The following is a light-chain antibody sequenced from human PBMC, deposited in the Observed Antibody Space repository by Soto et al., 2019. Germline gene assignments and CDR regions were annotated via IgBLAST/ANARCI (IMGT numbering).Light chain of an antibody. CDR1: SSDVGGYNY. Sequence: QSALTQPASVSGSPGQSITISCTGTSSDVGGYNYVSWYQQHPGKAPKLMIYDVSKRPSGVSNRFSGSKSGNTASLTISGLQDEDEADYYCSSYTSSSNWVFGGGTKLTVL. CDR3: SSYTSSSNWV. V-gene: IGLV2-14*01. J-gene: IGLJ3*02. CDR2: DVS.